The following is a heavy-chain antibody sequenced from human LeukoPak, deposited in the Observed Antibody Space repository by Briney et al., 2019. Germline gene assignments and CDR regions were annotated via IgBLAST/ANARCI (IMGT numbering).Heavy chain of an antibody. CDR3: ARVYSRYFDY. J-gene: IGHJ4*02. D-gene: IGHD2-15*01. CDR1: GGSISSGGYY. V-gene: IGHV4-31*03. Sequence: SETLSLTCTVSGGSISSGGYYWSWIRQHSGKGLEWIGYIYYSGSTYYNPSLKSRVTISVDTSKNQFSLKLSSVTAADTAVYYCARVYSRYFDYWGQGTLVTVSS. CDR2: IYYSGST.